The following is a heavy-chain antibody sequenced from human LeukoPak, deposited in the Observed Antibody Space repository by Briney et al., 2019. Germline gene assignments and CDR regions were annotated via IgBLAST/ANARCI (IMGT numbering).Heavy chain of an antibody. CDR3: ARNLYYYDSSNYFYY. CDR2: IGHDGRKT. J-gene: IGHJ4*02. Sequence: GGSLRLSCAASGFIFNSYGMHWVRQAPGKGLDWVAYIGHDGRKTYYADSVKGRFTISRDSSKNTLNLQMNSLRAEDTAVYYCARNLYYYDSSNYFYYWGQGTLVTVSS. D-gene: IGHD3-22*01. CDR1: GFIFNSYG. V-gene: IGHV3-30*02.